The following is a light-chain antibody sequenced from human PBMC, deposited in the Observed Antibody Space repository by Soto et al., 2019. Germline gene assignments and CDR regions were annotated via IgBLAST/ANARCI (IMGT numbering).Light chain of an antibody. V-gene: IGKV4-1*01. CDR3: QQYYTTPYT. Sequence: DIVMTQSPDSLAVSLGERATINCKSSQSVLYSSNNKNYLSWYLQKPGQPPKLLIDWTSTRESGVPDRFSGSGSGTDFTLTISSLQAEDVAVYYCQQYYTTPYTFGQGTKLEIK. CDR2: WTS. J-gene: IGKJ2*01. CDR1: QSVLYSSNNKNY.